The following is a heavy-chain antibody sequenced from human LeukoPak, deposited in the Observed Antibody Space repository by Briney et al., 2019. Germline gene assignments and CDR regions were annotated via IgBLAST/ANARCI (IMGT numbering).Heavy chain of an antibody. CDR1: GFTFSSYA. CDR3: ARAGYCSGGSCYGSDY. D-gene: IGHD2-15*01. J-gene: IGHJ4*02. CDR2: ISGSGGST. Sequence: GGSLRLSCAASGFTFSSYAMSWVRQAPGKGLEWVSAISGSGGSTYYADSVKGRFTISRDNSKNTLYLQMDSLRAEDTAVYYCARAGYCSGGSCYGSDYWGQGTLVSVSS. V-gene: IGHV3-23*01.